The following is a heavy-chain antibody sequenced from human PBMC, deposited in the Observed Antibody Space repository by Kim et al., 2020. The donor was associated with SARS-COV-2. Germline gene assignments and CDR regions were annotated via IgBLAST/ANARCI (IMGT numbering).Heavy chain of an antibody. CDR2: ISYDGSNK. D-gene: IGHD3-22*01. CDR3: AKGPDYYDSSGYFDY. CDR1: GFTFSSYG. Sequence: GGSLRLSCAASGFTFSSYGMHWVRQAPGKGLEWVAVISYDGSNKYYADSVKGRFTISRDNSKNTLYLQMNSLRAEDTAVYYCAKGPDYYDSSGYFDYWG. J-gene: IGHJ4*01. V-gene: IGHV3-30*18.